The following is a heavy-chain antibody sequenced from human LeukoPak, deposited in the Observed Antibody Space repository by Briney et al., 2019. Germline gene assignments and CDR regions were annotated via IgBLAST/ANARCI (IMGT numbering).Heavy chain of an antibody. CDR3: ARGPDIVVVVAAFDY. Sequence: PGGPLRLSCAPSGFTFSSYAMHWVRQAPGKGLEWVAVIPYDGSNKYYADSVKGRFTISRDNSKNTLYLQMNSLRAEDTAVYYCARGPDIVVVVAAFDYCGQGTLVTVSS. V-gene: IGHV3-30-3*01. CDR2: IPYDGSNK. J-gene: IGHJ4*02. CDR1: GFTFSSYA. D-gene: IGHD2-15*01.